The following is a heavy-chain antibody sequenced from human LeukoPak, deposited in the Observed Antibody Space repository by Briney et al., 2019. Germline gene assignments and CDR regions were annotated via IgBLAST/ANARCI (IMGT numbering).Heavy chain of an antibody. V-gene: IGHV3-7*01. J-gene: IGHJ4*02. CDR2: INQDASEK. D-gene: IGHD3-10*01. CDR3: ASYYYGSGTSLGY. Sequence: GGSLRLSCAVTGLTFSDYWVTWVRQAPGKGLEWVANINQDASEKYYVESVKGRFAISRDNAKNSLYLQMNSLRAEDTAVYYCASYYYGSGTSLGYWGQGILVTVSS. CDR1: GLTFSDYW.